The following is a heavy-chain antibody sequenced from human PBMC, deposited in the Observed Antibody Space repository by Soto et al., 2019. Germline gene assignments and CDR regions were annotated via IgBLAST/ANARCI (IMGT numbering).Heavy chain of an antibody. CDR1: GGTFSSYA. CDR2: IIPIFGTA. CDR3: AREPATAKPEGVDF. J-gene: IGHJ4*02. D-gene: IGHD1-1*01. Sequence: SVKVSCKASGGTFSSYAISWVLQAPGQGLEWMGGIIPIFGTANYAQKFQGRVTITADESTSTAYMELSRLRSGDTAVYYCAREPATAKPEGVDFWGQGTLVTVSS. V-gene: IGHV1-69*13.